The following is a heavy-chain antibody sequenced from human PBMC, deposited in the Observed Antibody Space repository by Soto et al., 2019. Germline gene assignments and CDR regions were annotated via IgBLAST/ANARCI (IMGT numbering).Heavy chain of an antibody. V-gene: IGHV4-31*03. D-gene: IGHD3-22*01. CDR1: GVSVDTGGFY. J-gene: IGHJ4*03. Sequence: PSETLSLTCTVSGVSVDTGGFYWSWIRQRPDKGLEWIGYVYCGGATFYNPSLKSRVTISVGTSENQFSLKLTSVTAADTAIYYGARDNYDGSCYHSGLDPWGQGTLVTVSS. CDR2: VYCGGAT. CDR3: ARDNYDGSCYHSGLDP.